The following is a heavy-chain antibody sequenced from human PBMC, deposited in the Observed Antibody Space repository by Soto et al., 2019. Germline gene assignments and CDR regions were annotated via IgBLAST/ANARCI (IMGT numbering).Heavy chain of an antibody. J-gene: IGHJ4*02. Sequence: EASVKVSCKASGYTFTSYGISWVRQAPGQGLEWMGWISAYNGNTNYAQKLQGRVTMTTDTSTSTAYMELRSLRSDDTAVYYCARQRALYYYDSSGYPTFDYWGQGTLVTVSS. CDR3: ARQRALYYYDSSGYPTFDY. CDR1: GYTFTSYG. D-gene: IGHD3-22*01. V-gene: IGHV1-18*01. CDR2: ISAYNGNT.